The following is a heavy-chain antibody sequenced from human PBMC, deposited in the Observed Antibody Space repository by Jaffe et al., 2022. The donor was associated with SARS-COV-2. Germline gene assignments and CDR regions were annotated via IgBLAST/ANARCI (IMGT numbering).Heavy chain of an antibody. CDR3: ARVRHGGSRGYYYGSGRRLYYYYYMDV. J-gene: IGHJ6*03. Sequence: QVQLQQWGAGLLKPSETLSLTCAVYGGSFSGYYWSWIRQPPGKGLEWIGEINHSGSTNYNPSLKSRVTISVDTSKNQFSLKLSSVTAADTAVYYCARVRHGGSRGYYYGSGRRLYYYYYMDVWGKGTTVTVSS. CDR2: INHSGST. V-gene: IGHV4-34*01. D-gene: IGHD3-10*01. CDR1: GGSFSGYY.